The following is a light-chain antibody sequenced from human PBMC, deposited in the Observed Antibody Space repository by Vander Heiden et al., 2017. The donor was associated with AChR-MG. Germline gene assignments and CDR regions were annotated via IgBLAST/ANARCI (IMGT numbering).Light chain of an antibody. CDR1: QSVSSN. J-gene: IGKJ2*01. V-gene: IGKV3-15*01. Sequence: IVMTQSPATLSVSPGDRATLSCRASQSVSSNLAWYQQKPGQAPRLLIYGASTRATGIPARFSGSGSGTEFTLTISSLQSEDFAVYYCQQYNNWPHTFGQGTKLEIK. CDR3: QQYNNWPHT. CDR2: GAS.